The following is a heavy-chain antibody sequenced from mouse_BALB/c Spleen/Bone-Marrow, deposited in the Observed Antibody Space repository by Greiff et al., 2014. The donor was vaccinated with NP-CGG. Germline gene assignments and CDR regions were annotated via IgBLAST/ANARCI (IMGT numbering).Heavy chain of an antibody. Sequence: VQLQQSGAELARPGASVKMSCKASGYTFTSYTMHWVKQRPGQGLEWIGYINPSSGYTNYNQKFKDKATLTADKSSSTAYMQLSSLTSEDSAVYYCARGLYYDGSSSNSDYWGQGTTLTVSS. J-gene: IGHJ2*01. CDR2: INPSSGYT. CDR3: ARGLYYDGSSSNSDY. D-gene: IGHD1-1*01. CDR1: GYTFTSYT. V-gene: IGHV1-4*01.